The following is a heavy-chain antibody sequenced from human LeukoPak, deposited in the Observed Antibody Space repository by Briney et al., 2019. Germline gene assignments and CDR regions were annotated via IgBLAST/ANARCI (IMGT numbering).Heavy chain of an antibody. Sequence: SVKVSCKASGGTFSSYAISWVRQAPGQGLEWMGGIIPIFGTANYAQKFQGRVTITADESTSTAYMELSSLRSEDTAVYYCARDTQEIADRSFYGMDVWGQGTTVTVSS. D-gene: IGHD6-13*01. CDR2: IIPIFGTA. J-gene: IGHJ6*02. CDR1: GGTFSSYA. CDR3: ARDTQEIADRSFYGMDV. V-gene: IGHV1-69*13.